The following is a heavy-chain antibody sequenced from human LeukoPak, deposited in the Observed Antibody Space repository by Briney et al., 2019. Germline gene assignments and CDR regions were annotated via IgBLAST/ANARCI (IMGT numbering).Heavy chain of an antibody. J-gene: IGHJ4*02. V-gene: IGHV4-59*01. CDR2: IYYSGST. Sequence: SETLSLTCTVSGGSISSYYWSWVRQPPGKGLEWIGYIYYSGSTNYNPSLKSRVTISVDTSKNQFSLKLSSVTAADTAVYYCARDGGGAFYYDSSGFNYWGQGTLVTVSS. CDR1: GGSISSYY. D-gene: IGHD3-22*01. CDR3: ARDGGGAFYYDSSGFNY.